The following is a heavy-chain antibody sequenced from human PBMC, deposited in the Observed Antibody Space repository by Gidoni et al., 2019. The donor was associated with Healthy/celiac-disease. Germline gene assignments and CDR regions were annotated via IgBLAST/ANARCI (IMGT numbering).Heavy chain of an antibody. J-gene: IGHJ4*02. CDR3: ARDLCYYDSSGYPAGY. V-gene: IGHV3-11*01. CDR2: ISSSSSTI. Sequence: QVQLVESGGGLVKPGGSLRLSCAASGFPFGDYYMSWIRQAPGKGLEWVSYISSSSSTIYYADSVKGRFTISRDNAKNSLYLQMNSLRAEDTAVYYCARDLCYYDSSGYPAGYWGQGTLVTVSS. D-gene: IGHD3-22*01. CDR1: GFPFGDYY.